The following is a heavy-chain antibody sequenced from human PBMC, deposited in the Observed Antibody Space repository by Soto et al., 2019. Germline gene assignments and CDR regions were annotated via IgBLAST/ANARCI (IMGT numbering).Heavy chain of an antibody. J-gene: IGHJ5*02. Sequence: QVQLVQSGAEVKKPGSSVKVSCKSSGGTFSNYAINWVRQAPGQGLEWMGGIIPVLTVTHYALKFQGRVTITADESTSTAYMELRSLRSDDTAVYYCAREGGDYDGVGGWFDPWGQGTLVTVSS. CDR3: AREGGDYDGVGGWFDP. CDR2: IIPVLTVT. V-gene: IGHV1-69*01. D-gene: IGHD2-21*02. CDR1: GGTFSNYA.